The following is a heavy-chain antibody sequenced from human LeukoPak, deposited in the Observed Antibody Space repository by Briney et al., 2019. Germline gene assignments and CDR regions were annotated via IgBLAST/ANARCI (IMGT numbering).Heavy chain of an antibody. CDR1: RYTLTDYY. J-gene: IGHJ4*02. CDR3: ASPTGILRYTYAH. CDR2: IHSTSGGT. D-gene: IGHD3-10*01. V-gene: IGHV1-2*02. Sequence: ASVKVSCKASRYTLTDYYMHWVRQAPGQGLEWMGWIHSTSGGTNYAQNFQGRVTMTRDTSISTAYMELTSLTSDDTAVYYCASPTGILRYTYAHWGQGTLVTVSS.